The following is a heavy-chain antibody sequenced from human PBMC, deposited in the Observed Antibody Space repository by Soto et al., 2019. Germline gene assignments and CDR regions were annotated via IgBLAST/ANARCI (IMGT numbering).Heavy chain of an antibody. J-gene: IGHJ6*03. D-gene: IGHD2-2*01. CDR1: GYTFTSYA. CDR2: INAGNGNT. Sequence: ASVKVSCKASGYTFTSYAMHWVRQAPGQRLEWMGWINAGNGNTKYSQKFQGRVTITRDTSASTAYMELSSLRSEDTAVYYCARPVVVPAPYYYYYYMDVWGKGTTVTVS. V-gene: IGHV1-3*01. CDR3: ARPVVVPAPYYYYYYMDV.